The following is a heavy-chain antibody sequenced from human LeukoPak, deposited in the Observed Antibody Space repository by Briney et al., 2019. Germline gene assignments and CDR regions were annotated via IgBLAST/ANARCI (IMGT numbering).Heavy chain of an antibody. V-gene: IGHV3-66*01. J-gene: IGHJ4*02. D-gene: IGHD6-19*01. Sequence: GGSLRLSCAASGFTVSSNYMSWVRQAPGKGLEWVSVIYAGGSTYYADSVKGRFTISRDNSKNTLYLQMNSLGVEDTAVYYCARIIAVAGEYFEYWGQGSLVTVSS. CDR1: GFTVSSNY. CDR2: IYAGGST. CDR3: ARIIAVAGEYFEY.